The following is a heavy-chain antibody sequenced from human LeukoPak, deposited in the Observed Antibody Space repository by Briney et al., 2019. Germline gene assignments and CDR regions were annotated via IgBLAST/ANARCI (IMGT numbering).Heavy chain of an antibody. CDR1: GFTFSSYE. CDR3: ARAHYYDSSGLDF. CDR2: ISSSGSTI. Sequence: GGSLRLSCAASGFTFSSYEMNWVRQAPGKGLEWVSYISSSGSTIYYADSLKGRFTIPRDNAKNSLYLQMNSLRAEDTAVYYCARAHYYDSSGLDFWGQGTLVTVSS. D-gene: IGHD3-22*01. J-gene: IGHJ4*02. V-gene: IGHV3-48*03.